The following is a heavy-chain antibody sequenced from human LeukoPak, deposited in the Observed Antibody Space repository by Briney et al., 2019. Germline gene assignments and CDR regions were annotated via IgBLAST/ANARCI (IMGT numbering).Heavy chain of an antibody. CDR1: GGSISSSSYY. CDR2: IYYSGST. CDR3: ARGPYSSGWYPGVDYYYYMDV. V-gene: IGHV4-39*07. J-gene: IGHJ6*03. D-gene: IGHD6-19*01. Sequence: SETLSLTCTVSGGSISSSSYYWGWIRQPLGKGLEWIGSIYYSGSTYYNPSLKSRVTISVDTSKNQFSLKLSSVTAADTAVYYCARGPYSSGWYPGVDYYYYMDVWGKGTTVTVSS.